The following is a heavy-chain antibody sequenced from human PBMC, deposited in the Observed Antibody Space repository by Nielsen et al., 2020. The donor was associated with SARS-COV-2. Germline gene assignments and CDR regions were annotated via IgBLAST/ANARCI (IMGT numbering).Heavy chain of an antibody. CDR3: TFWSGYYSPVDY. J-gene: IGHJ4*02. Sequence: GGPLRLSCAASGFTFSSYAMSWVRQAPGKGLEWVSAISGSGGSTYYADSVKGRFTISRDNSKNTLYLQMNSLRAEDTAVYYCTFWSGYYSPVDYWGQGTLVTVSS. CDR2: ISGSGGST. V-gene: IGHV3-23*01. D-gene: IGHD3-3*01. CDR1: GFTFSSYA.